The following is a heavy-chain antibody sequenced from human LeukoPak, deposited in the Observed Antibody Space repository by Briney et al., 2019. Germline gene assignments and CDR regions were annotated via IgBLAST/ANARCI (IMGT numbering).Heavy chain of an antibody. V-gene: IGHV1-8*03. Sequence: ASVKVSCKASVYTFTSYYMHWVRQAPGQGLERMGWMNPNSGNTGYAQKFQGRVTITRNTSISTAYMELSSLRSEDTAVYYCARGERDCSSTSCYSPWFDPWGQGTLVTVSS. D-gene: IGHD2-2*01. J-gene: IGHJ5*02. CDR3: ARGERDCSSTSCYSPWFDP. CDR2: MNPNSGNT. CDR1: VYTFTSYY.